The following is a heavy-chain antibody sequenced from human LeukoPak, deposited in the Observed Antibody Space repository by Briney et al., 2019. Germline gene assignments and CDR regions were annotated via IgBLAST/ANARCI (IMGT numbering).Heavy chain of an antibody. CDR2: ISGSGAAT. Sequence: GGSLRLSCAASGFTFSDYAMSWVRQAPGKGLEWVSAISGSGAATYYAASVKGRFTISRDNSKNTLYLQVNSLRAEDTAVYYCAKDAGIPSITISGVVEKISAFDYWGQGTLVTVSS. CDR1: GFTFSDYA. CDR3: AKDAGIPSITISGVVEKISAFDY. V-gene: IGHV3-23*01. J-gene: IGHJ4*02. D-gene: IGHD3-3*01.